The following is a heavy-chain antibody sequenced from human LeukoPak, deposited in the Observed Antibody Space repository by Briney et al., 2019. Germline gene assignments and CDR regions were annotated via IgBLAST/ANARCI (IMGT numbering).Heavy chain of an antibody. V-gene: IGHV3-30*02. CDR3: ARDAIVLMVYAAGHFDY. J-gene: IGHJ4*02. CDR1: GFTFSSYG. D-gene: IGHD2-8*01. Sequence: GGSLRLSCAASGFTFSSYGMHWVRQAPGKGLEWVAFIRYDGSNKYYADSVKGRFTISRDNSKNTLYLQMNSLRAEDTAVYYCARDAIVLMVYAAGHFDYWGQGTLVTVSS. CDR2: IRYDGSNK.